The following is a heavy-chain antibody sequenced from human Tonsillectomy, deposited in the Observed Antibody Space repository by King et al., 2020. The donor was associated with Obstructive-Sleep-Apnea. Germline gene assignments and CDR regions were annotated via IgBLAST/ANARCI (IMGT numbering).Heavy chain of an antibody. CDR2: INPSGGST. CDR1: GYTFTSYY. V-gene: IGHV1-46*03. Sequence: VQLVESGAEVKKPGASVKVSCKASGYTFTSYYMHWVRQAPGQGLEWMGIINPSGGSTSYAQKFQGRVTMTRDTSTSTVYMELSSLRSEDTAVYYCARGARMVRGVIIDAFDIWGQGTMVTVSS. J-gene: IGHJ3*02. CDR3: ARGARMVRGVIIDAFDI. D-gene: IGHD3-10*01.